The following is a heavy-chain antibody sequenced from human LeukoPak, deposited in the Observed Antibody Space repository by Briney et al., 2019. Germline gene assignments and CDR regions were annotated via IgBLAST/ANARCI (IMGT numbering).Heavy chain of an antibody. V-gene: IGHV3-21*04. CDR3: ARESGYSFNL. CDR2: ISSSSSYI. D-gene: IGHD5-18*01. J-gene: IGHJ5*02. CDR1: GFTFSSYS. Sequence: PGGSLRLSCAASGFTFSSYSMNWVRQAPGKGLEWVSSISSSSSYIYYADSVEGRFTISRDNAKSSLYLQMNSLRAEDTAVYYCARESGYSFNLWGQGTLVTVSS.